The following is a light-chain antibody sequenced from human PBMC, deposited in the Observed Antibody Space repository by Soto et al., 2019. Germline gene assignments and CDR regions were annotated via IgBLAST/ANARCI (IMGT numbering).Light chain of an antibody. CDR2: DAS. Sequence: GASQNINNWIAWYQQKPGKAPKFLIYDASTLESGVPSRFSGSGFGTEFSLTISSLQPDDFGSYYCQHMRTFGQGTKVDIK. J-gene: IGKJ1*01. V-gene: IGKV1-5*01. CDR1: QNINNW. CDR3: QHMRT.